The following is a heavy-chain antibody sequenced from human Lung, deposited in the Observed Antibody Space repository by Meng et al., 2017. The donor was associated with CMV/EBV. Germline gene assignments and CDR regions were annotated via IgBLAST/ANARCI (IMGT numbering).Heavy chain of an antibody. CDR2: GMPTLGIV. V-gene: IGHV1-69*01. D-gene: IGHD3-3*01. CDR3: ARGSAVGAKGCDY. CDR1: GASFGRYT. J-gene: IGHJ4*02. Sequence: WKATGASFGRYTFGWVRRAAGKGLEWGGGGMPTLGIVEAPQKFRRRVAITACESTTTAYMDLSRLRSDDTALWFCARGSAVGAKGCDYWGQGTLVTVSS.